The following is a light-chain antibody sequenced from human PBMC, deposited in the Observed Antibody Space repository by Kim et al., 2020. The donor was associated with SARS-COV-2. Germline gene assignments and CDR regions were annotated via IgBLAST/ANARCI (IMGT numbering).Light chain of an antibody. J-gene: IGKJ2*01. CDR1: QPISTF. V-gene: IGKV1-39*01. CDR3: QQSHNTPYT. CDR2: AAS. Sequence: GSIGDSVTITCRASQPISTFLNWYQQKPGKAPKLLISAASTLANGVPSRFTGGGSGTDFTLTISSLQPEDFATYYCQQSHNTPYTFGQGTKLEI.